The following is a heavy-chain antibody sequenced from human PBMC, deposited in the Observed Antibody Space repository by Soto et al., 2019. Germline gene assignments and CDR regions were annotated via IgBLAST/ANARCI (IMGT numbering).Heavy chain of an antibody. CDR3: ARDRSKYYSGMDV. V-gene: IGHV4-31*03. Sequence: SETLSLTCTVSGGSISSGGYYWSWIRQHPGKGLEWIGYIYYSGSTYYNPSLKSRVTISVDTSKNQFSLKLSSVTAADTAVYYCARDRSKYYSGMDVWGQGTTVTVSS. CDR2: IYYSGST. CDR1: GGSISSGGYY. J-gene: IGHJ6*02.